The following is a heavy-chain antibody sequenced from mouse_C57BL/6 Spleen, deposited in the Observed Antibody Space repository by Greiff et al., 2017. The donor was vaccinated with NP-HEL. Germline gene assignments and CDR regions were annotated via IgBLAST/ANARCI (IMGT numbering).Heavy chain of an antibody. J-gene: IGHJ4*01. Sequence: VQLQQSGPELVKPGASVKISCKASGYAFSSSWMNWVKQRPGKGLEWIGRIYPGDGDTNYNGKFKGKATLTADKSSSTAYMQLSSLTSEDSAVYFCASDDYDPYYAMDYWGQGTSVTVSS. V-gene: IGHV1-82*01. CDR3: ASDDYDPYYAMDY. CDR2: IYPGDGDT. D-gene: IGHD2-4*01. CDR1: GYAFSSSW.